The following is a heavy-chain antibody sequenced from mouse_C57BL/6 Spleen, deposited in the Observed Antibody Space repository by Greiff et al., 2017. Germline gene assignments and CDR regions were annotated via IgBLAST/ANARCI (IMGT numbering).Heavy chain of an antibody. Sequence: VQLQQSGPGMVKPSQSLSLTCTVTGYSITSGYDWHWIRHFPGNKLEWMGYISYSGSTNYNPSLKSRISITHDTSKNHFFLKLNSVTTEDTATYYCARGYRYFDVWGTGTTVTVSS. CDR3: ARGYRYFDV. CDR2: ISYSGST. CDR1: GYSITSGYD. J-gene: IGHJ1*03. V-gene: IGHV3-1*01.